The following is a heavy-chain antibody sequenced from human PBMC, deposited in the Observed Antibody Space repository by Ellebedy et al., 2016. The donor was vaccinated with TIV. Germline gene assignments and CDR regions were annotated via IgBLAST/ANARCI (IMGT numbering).Heavy chain of an antibody. J-gene: IGHJ6*02. CDR2: INPTAGST. CDR1: GYTFTSYY. Sequence: AASVKVSCNASGYTFTSYYMHWVRQAPGQGLEWMGIINPTAGSTSSAQKFQGRVTMTSDTSTRTVYMELSSLRSEDTAVYYCARAPSVDPHMDVWGQGTTVTVSS. D-gene: IGHD6-19*01. V-gene: IGHV1-46*01. CDR3: ARAPSVDPHMDV.